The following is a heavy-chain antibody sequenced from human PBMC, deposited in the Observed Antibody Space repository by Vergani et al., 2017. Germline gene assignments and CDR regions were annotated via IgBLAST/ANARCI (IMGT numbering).Heavy chain of an antibody. CDR2: ISGSGGST. CDR1: GFTFSSYA. CDR3: AKGEFVGATTHFDY. J-gene: IGHJ4*02. V-gene: IGHV3-23*01. Sequence: EVQLLESGGGLVQPGGSLRLSCAASGFTFSSYAMSWVRQAPGKGLEWVSAISGSGGSTYYADSVKGRFTITRDNSKNTLYLQMYSLRAEDAAEYYCAKGEFVGATTHFDYWGQGTLVTVSS. D-gene: IGHD1-26*01.